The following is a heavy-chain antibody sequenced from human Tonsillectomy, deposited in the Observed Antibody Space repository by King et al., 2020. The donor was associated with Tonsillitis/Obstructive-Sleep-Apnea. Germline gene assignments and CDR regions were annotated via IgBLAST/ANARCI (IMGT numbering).Heavy chain of an antibody. CDR1: GFNFSSYA. CDR3: ARGEYDPYYFDY. D-gene: IGHD1-1*01. J-gene: IGHJ4*02. Sequence: VQLVESGGGVVQPGRSLRLSCAASGFNFSSYAMHWVRQAPGKGLEWVAVISDDGSKKYYADSVTGRFTFSRDKSKNTLYLRMNSLTTEDAAVYYCARGEYDPYYFDYWGLGTLVTVSS. V-gene: IGHV3-30*04. CDR2: ISDDGSKK.